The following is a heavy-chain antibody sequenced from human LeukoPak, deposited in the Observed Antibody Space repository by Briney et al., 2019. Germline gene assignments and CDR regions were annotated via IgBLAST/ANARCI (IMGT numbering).Heavy chain of an antibody. V-gene: IGHV4-39*07. CDR3: ARVVSDSSGSDAFDI. CDR2: IYYSGST. Sequence: SETLSLTCTVSGGSISSSSYYWGWIRQPPGKGLEWIGSIYYSGSTYYNPSLKSRVTISVDTSKNQFSLKLSSVTAADTAVYYCARVVSDSSGSDAFDIWGQGTMVTVSS. CDR1: GGSISSSSYY. J-gene: IGHJ3*02. D-gene: IGHD3-22*01.